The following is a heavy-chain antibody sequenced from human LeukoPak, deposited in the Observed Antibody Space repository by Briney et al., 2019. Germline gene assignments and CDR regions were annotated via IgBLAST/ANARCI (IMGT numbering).Heavy chain of an antibody. Sequence: SETLSLTCAVSGGSISSSNWWSWVRQPPGKGLEWIGEIYHSGSTNYNPSLKSRVTISVDKSKNQFSLKLSSVTAADTAVYYCARGDKAVAGTGPRFDYWGQGTLVTVSS. CDR3: ARGDKAVAGTGPRFDY. D-gene: IGHD6-19*01. J-gene: IGHJ4*02. V-gene: IGHV4-4*02. CDR1: GGSISSSNW. CDR2: IYHSGST.